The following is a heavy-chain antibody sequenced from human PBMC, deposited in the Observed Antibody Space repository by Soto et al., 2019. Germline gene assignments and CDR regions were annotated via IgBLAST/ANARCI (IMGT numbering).Heavy chain of an antibody. CDR3: ARGSRRLISMIESDYFDY. V-gene: IGHV3-33*01. CDR2: IWYDGSNK. CDR1: GFTFSSYG. D-gene: IGHD3-22*01. J-gene: IGHJ4*02. Sequence: PGGSLRLSCAASGFTFSSYGMHWVRQAPGKGLEWVAVIWYDGSNKYYADSVKGRFTISRDKNSLYLQMNSLRAEDTAVYYCARGSRRLISMIESDYFDYWGQGTLVTVSS.